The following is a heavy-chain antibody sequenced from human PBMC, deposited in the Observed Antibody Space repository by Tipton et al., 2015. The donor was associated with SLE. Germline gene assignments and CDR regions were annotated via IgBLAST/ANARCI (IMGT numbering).Heavy chain of an antibody. CDR3: ARYYYDSSGYTYYFDY. J-gene: IGHJ4*02. D-gene: IGHD3-22*01. Sequence: VQLVQSGGGLVQPGGSLRLSCAASGFTFSSYEMNWVRQAPGKGLEWVSYISSSGSTIYYADSVKGRFTISRDNAKNSLYLQMNSLRAEDTAVYYCARYYYDSSGYTYYFDYWGQGTLVTVSS. CDR2: ISSSGSTI. CDR1: GFTFSSYE. V-gene: IGHV3-48*03.